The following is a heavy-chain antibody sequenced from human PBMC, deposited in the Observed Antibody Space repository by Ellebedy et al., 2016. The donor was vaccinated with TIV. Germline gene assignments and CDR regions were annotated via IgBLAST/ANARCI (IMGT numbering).Heavy chain of an antibody. CDR3: AREEYSGSYAFDY. J-gene: IGHJ4*02. D-gene: IGHD1-26*01. CDR2: ISSSSSYI. V-gene: IGHV3-21*01. Sequence: GESLKISXSASGFTFSNNWMNWVRQAPGKGLEWVSSISSSSSYIYYADSVKGRFTISRDNAKNSLYLQMNSLRAEDTAVYYCAREEYSGSYAFDYWGQGTLVTVSS. CDR1: GFTFSNNW.